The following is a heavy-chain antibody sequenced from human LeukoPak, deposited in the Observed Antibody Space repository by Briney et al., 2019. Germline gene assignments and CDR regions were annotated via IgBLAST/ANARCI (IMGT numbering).Heavy chain of an antibody. CDR1: GFTFSSFG. J-gene: IGHJ3*02. Sequence: GRSLRLSCVASGFTFSSFGMHWVRQAPGKGLEWVSVMSYDGSNIYYADSVKGRFTISRDNSNNTLYLQMDSLRAEDTAVYYCAKGYSSGWDLAFDIWGQGTMVTVSS. CDR3: AKGYSSGWDLAFDI. CDR2: MSYDGSNI. V-gene: IGHV3-30*18. D-gene: IGHD6-19*01.